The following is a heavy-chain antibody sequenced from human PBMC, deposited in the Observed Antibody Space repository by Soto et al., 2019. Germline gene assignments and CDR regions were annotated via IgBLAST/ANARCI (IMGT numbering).Heavy chain of an antibody. J-gene: IGHJ3*02. CDR2: IYPGDSDT. CDR1: GYSFTSYW. CDR3: ARHRRGRPTYYYDSIDAFDI. D-gene: IGHD3-22*01. V-gene: IGHV5-51*01. Sequence: GESLKISCKGSGYSFTSYWIGWVRQMPGKGLEWMGIIYPGDSDTRYSPSFQGQVTISADKSISTAYLQWSSLKASDTAMYYCARHRRGRPTYYYDSIDAFDIWGQGTMVTVSS.